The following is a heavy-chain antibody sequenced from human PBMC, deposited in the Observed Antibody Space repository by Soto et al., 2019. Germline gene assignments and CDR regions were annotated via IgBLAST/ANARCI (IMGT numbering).Heavy chain of an antibody. Sequence: PVNVSCEASGGGIMSYSIRWVQQAPGQGLELMGGIIPIFGTANYAQKFQGRVTITADESTSTAYMELSSLRSEDTAVYYCARVAAAGYYYYGMDLWGQGTTVTVSS. CDR3: ARVAAAGYYYYGMDL. CDR2: IIPIFGTA. V-gene: IGHV1-69*01. D-gene: IGHD6-13*01. CDR1: GGGIMSYS. J-gene: IGHJ6*02.